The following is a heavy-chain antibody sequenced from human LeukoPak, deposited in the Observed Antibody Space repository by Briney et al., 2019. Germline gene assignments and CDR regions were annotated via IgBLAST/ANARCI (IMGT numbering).Heavy chain of an antibody. CDR2: IYYSGST. Sequence: SETLSLTCTVSGGSVSSGSYYWSWIRQPPGKGLERIGYIYYSGSTNYNPSLKSRVTISVDTSKNQFSLKLSSVTAADTAVYYCARQGYSYGYLFDYWGQGTLVTVSS. CDR1: GGSVSSGSYY. D-gene: IGHD5-18*01. V-gene: IGHV4-61*01. J-gene: IGHJ4*02. CDR3: ARQGYSYGYLFDY.